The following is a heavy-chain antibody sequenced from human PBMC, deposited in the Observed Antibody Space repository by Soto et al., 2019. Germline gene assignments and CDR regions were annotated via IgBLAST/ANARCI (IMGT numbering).Heavy chain of an antibody. J-gene: IGHJ4*02. Sequence: QVHLVQSGAGKKRPGPSVKVSCKASGYTFTNYAIHWVRQAPGQSLEWMGWINSANGNTQYSQKFQGRLTITRDTSASTGTMDLSSLRSEDTAVYYCARGGGGLRLGELPFFDYWGQGTLVTVSS. CDR2: INSANGNT. V-gene: IGHV1-3*05. CDR1: GYTFTNYA. CDR3: ARGGGGLRLGELPFFDY. D-gene: IGHD3-16*01.